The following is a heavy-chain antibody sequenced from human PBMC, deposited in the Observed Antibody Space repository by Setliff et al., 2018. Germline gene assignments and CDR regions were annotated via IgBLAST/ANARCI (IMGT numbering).Heavy chain of an antibody. CDR3: ARVPNFWSGYLDY. Sequence: SETLSLTCAVYGGSFSGYYWSWIRQPPGKGLEWIGEINHSGSANYNPSLKSRVTISVDTSKNQFSLKLSSVTAADTAVYYCARVPNFWSGYLDYWGQGTLVTVSS. CDR1: GGSFSGYY. D-gene: IGHD3-3*01. J-gene: IGHJ4*02. CDR2: INHSGSA. V-gene: IGHV4-34*01.